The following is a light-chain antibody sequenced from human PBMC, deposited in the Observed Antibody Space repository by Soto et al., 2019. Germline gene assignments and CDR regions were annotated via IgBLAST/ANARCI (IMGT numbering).Light chain of an antibody. J-gene: IGKJ5*01. Sequence: EIVLTQSPATLSLSPGERVTLSCRASQSVSNYLAWYQQKPGQAPRLLVSAASNRATGIPARFSGSGSGTDLTLTISSLEREDFGVFCGQQRFDWPEITVGQGTRLEIK. V-gene: IGKV3-11*01. CDR2: AAS. CDR1: QSVSNY. CDR3: QQRFDWPEIT.